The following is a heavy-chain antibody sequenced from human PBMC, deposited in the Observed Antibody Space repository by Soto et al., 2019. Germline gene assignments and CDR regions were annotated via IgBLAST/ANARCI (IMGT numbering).Heavy chain of an antibody. CDR3: ARGLGGTGRVEYYGMDV. J-gene: IGHJ6*02. CDR2: INHSGST. V-gene: IGHV4-34*01. CDR1: GGSFSGYY. Sequence: PPETFSLSYAVYGGSFSGYYWSWIRQPPGKWLEWIGEINHSGSTNYNPSLKSRVTISVDTSKNQFSLKLSSVTAADTAVYYCARGLGGTGRVEYYGMDVWGQGTTVTVSS. D-gene: IGHD2-8*02.